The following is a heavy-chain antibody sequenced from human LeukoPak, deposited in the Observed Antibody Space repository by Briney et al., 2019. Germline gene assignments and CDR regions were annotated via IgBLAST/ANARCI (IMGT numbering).Heavy chain of an antibody. J-gene: IGHJ5*02. Sequence: GASVKVSCKASGYTFTGYYMHWVRQAPGQGLEWMGWINPNSGSTSYAQKFQGRVTMTRDMSTSTVCMELSSLRSEDTAVYYCARERGGGSYWRGHSDWFDPWGQGTLVTVSS. D-gene: IGHD1-26*01. V-gene: IGHV1-46*01. CDR2: INPNSGST. CDR1: GYTFTGYY. CDR3: ARERGGGSYWRGHSDWFDP.